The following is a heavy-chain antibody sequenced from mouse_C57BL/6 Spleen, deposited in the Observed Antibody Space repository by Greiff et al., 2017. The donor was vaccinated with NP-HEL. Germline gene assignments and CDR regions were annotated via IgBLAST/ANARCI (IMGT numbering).Heavy chain of an antibody. J-gene: IGHJ2*01. CDR3: ARGGVHFDY. Sequence: DVMLVESGGGLVKPGGSLKLSCAASGFTFSSYAMSWVRQTPEKRLEWVATISDGGSYTYYPDNVKGRFTISRDNAKSNLYLQMSHLKSEDTAMYYCARGGVHFDYWGQGTTLTVSS. V-gene: IGHV5-4*03. CDR1: GFTFSSYA. CDR2: ISDGGSYT.